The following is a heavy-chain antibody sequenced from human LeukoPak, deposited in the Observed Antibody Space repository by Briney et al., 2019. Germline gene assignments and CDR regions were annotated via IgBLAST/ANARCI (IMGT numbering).Heavy chain of an antibody. J-gene: IGHJ5*02. CDR1: GDSVSSNSVT. V-gene: IGHV6-1*01. CDR3: ARRLTQYDCFDP. Sequence: SQTLSLTCAVSGDSVSSNSVTWNWIRQSPSRGLEWLGRTYYRSTWYNDYAVSVRGRITINPDTSKNQFSLHLNSVTPEDTAVYYCARRLTQYDCFDPWGQGILVTVSS. D-gene: IGHD2-2*01. CDR2: TYYRSTWYN.